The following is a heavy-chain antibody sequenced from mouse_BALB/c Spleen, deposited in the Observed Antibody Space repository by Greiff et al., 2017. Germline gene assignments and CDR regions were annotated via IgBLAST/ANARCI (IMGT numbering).Heavy chain of an antibody. CDR3: ARNYYGSSYPWYFDV. J-gene: IGHJ1*01. CDR1: GFTFSSFG. V-gene: IGHV5-17*02. D-gene: IGHD1-1*01. Sequence: EVQVVESGGGLVKPGGSLKLSCAASGFTFSSFGMHWVRQAPEKGLEWVAYISSGSSTIYYADTVKGRFTISRDNPKNTLFLQMTSLRSEDTAMYYCARNYYGSSYPWYFDVWGAGTTVTVSS. CDR2: ISSGSSTI.